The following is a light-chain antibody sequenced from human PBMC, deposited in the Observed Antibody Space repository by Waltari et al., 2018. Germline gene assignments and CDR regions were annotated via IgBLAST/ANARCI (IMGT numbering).Light chain of an antibody. Sequence: ATRSVSLGECVGVSCRATDNVNSNLAWHQQKPGQAPRLLIYGASTRATGIPARFSGSGSGTQFTLTISSLQTEDFAVYYCQQYNFWPLTFGQGTKVEI. V-gene: IGKV3-15*01. CDR2: GAS. J-gene: IGKJ1*01. CDR1: DNVNSN. CDR3: QQYNFWPLT.